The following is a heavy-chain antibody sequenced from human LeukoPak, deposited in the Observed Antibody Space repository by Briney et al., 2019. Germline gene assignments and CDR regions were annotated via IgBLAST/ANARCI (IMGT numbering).Heavy chain of an antibody. CDR1: GYTFTGYY. CDR2: INPNSGGK. D-gene: IGHD3-9*01. CDR3: ARVDIRSYYYYGMDV. V-gene: IGHV1-2*02. J-gene: IGHJ6*02. Sequence: ASVKASCKASGYTFTGYYMHWVRQAPGQGLEWMGWINPNSGGKNYAQKFQGRVTMTRDTSISTAYMELSRLRSDDTAVYYCARVDIRSYYYYGMDVWGQGTTVTVSS.